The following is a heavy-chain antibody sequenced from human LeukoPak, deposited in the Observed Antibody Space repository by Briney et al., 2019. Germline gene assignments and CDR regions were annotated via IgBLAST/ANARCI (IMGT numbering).Heavy chain of an antibody. CDR3: ARIVGYSYGYDYMDV. CDR2: INHSGRT. Sequence: SETLSLTCAVYGGSFSDYFWGWIRQPPGKGLEWIGEINHSGRTYYNPSLKSRVTMSVDTSKNQFSLKLSSVTAADTAVYYCARIVGYSYGYDYMDVWGKGTTVTVSS. CDR1: GGSFSDYF. J-gene: IGHJ6*03. V-gene: IGHV4-34*01. D-gene: IGHD5-18*01.